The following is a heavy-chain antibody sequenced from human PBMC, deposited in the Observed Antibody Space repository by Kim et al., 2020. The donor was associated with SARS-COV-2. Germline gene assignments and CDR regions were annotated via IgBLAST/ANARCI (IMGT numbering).Heavy chain of an antibody. Sequence: SQTLSLTCAISGDSISSDVAAWNWIRQSPSRGLEWLGRTYYRSKWSSDYALSLKGRINISHDTFKNQISLQLNSRTAEDTAVHYCARDRQRAGTGVDSWG. D-gene: IGHD1-1*01. J-gene: IGHJ5*01. CDR2: TYYRSKWSS. CDR1: GDSISSDVAA. CDR3: ARDRQRAGTGVDS. V-gene: IGHV6-1*01.